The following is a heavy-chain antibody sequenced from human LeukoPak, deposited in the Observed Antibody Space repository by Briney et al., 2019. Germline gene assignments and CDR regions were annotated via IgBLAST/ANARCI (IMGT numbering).Heavy chain of an antibody. Sequence: GGSLRLSCAALGFTFSSYAMSWVRQAPGKGLEWVSAISGSGGSTYYADSVKGRFTISRDNSKNTLYLQVNSLRAEDTAVYYCAKGMEQWLVTELDYWGQGTLVTVSS. V-gene: IGHV3-23*01. CDR3: AKGMEQWLVTELDY. CDR2: ISGSGGST. D-gene: IGHD6-19*01. J-gene: IGHJ4*02. CDR1: GFTFSSYA.